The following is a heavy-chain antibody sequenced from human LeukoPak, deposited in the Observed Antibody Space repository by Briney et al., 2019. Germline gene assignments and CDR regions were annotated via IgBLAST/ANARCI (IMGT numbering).Heavy chain of an antibody. D-gene: IGHD3-22*01. J-gene: IGHJ4*02. V-gene: IGHV3-48*03. CDR1: GFTFSSHE. CDR2: ISSSGSAK. CDR3: ARAAHYDSSGYYRPDY. Sequence: GESLRLSCAASGFTFSSHEMNWVRQAPGKGLEWVSYISSSGSAKYYADSVKGRFTISRDNAKNSLDLQMNSLRAEDTAVYYCARAAHYDSSGYYRPDYWGQGTLVTVSS.